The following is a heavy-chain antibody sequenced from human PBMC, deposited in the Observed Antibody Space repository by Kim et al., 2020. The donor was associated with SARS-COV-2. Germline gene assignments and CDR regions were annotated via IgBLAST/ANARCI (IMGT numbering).Heavy chain of an antibody. V-gene: IGHV3-23*01. CDR3: AKGGAGIIHYFDY. CDR2: ISGSGGRT. J-gene: IGHJ4*02. CDR1: GFTFSSYG. Sequence: GGSLRLSCAASGFTFSSYGMSWVRQAPGKGLEWVSAISGSGGRTYNVDSVKGRFTISRDNSKNTLYLQMHSLRVEDTAIYFCAKGGAGIIHYFDYWGQGTLVTVSS.